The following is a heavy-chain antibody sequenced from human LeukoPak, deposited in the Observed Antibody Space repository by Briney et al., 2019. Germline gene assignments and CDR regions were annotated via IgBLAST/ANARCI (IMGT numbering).Heavy chain of an antibody. Sequence: ASVKVSCKASGYTFTSHGISWVRQAPGQGLEWMGWISAYNGNTNYAQKLQGRVTMTTDTSTSTAYMELRSLRSDDTAVYYCARVPGYYDSSGYLEIFDYWGQGTLVTVSS. CDR3: ARVPGYYDSSGYLEIFDY. CDR2: ISAYNGNT. V-gene: IGHV1-18*01. CDR1: GYTFTSHG. J-gene: IGHJ4*02. D-gene: IGHD3-22*01.